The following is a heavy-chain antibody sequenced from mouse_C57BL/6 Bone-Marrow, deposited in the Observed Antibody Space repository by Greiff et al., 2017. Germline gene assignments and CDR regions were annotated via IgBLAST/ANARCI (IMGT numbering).Heavy chain of an antibody. J-gene: IGHJ3*01. V-gene: IGHV1-76*01. Sequence: QVHVKQSGAELVRPGASVKLSCKASGYTFTDYYINWVKQRPGQGLEWIARIYPGSGNTYYNEKFKGKATLTAEKSSSTAYMQLSSLTSEDSAVYFCARYYYGSSYGFAYWGQGTLVTVSA. CDR1: GYTFTDYY. CDR3: ARYYYGSSYGFAY. CDR2: IYPGSGNT. D-gene: IGHD1-1*01.